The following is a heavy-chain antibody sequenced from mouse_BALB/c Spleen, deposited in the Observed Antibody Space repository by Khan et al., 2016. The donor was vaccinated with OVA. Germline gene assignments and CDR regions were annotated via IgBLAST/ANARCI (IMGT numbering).Heavy chain of an antibody. CDR1: GYAFSSYW. CDR3: ERSGYGYFAY. CDR2: IYPGAGDT. J-gene: IGHJ3*01. V-gene: IGHV1-80*01. D-gene: IGHD1-2*01. Sequence: QVQLKESGAELVRPGSSVKISCKASGYAFSSYWINWVKQRPGQGLEWIGQIYPGAGDTKYNGKFKGKVTLTADKSSSTAYMQLSSLTSEDSAVYFCERSGYGYFAYWGQGTLVTVSA.